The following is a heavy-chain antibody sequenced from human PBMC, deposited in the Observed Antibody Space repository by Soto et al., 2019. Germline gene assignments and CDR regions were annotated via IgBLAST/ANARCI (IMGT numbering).Heavy chain of an antibody. CDR1: GYTFTRKG. D-gene: IGHD3-22*01. CDR3: VKDRDSNSWPSRDV. CDR2: ISPKSGSK. V-gene: IGHV1-18*01. Sequence: ASVKVSCKTSGYTFTRKGISWVRQAPGQGLEWMGWISPKSGSKKYAQKFQGRVIMTTDTSTSTAYMELRSLRCDDTAVYYCVKDRDSNSWPSRDVWGPGTTVTVSS. J-gene: IGHJ6*02.